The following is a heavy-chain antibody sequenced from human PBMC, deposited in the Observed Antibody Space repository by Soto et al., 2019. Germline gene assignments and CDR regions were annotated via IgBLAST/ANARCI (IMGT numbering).Heavy chain of an antibody. D-gene: IGHD3-3*01. V-gene: IGHV1-3*01. J-gene: IGHJ6*02. CDR2: INAGNGNT. CDR1: GYTFTSYA. CDR3: ASSSPGENFLEWLPIYYYYGMDV. Sequence: ASVKVSCKASGYTFTSYAMHWVRQAPGQRLEWMGWINAGNGNTKYSQKFQGRVTITRDTSVSTAYMELSSLRSEDTAVYYCASSSPGENFLEWLPIYYYYGMDVWGQGTTVTVSS.